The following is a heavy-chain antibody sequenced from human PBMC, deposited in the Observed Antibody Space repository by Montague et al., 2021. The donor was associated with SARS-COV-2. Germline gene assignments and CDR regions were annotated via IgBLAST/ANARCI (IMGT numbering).Heavy chain of an antibody. V-gene: IGHV2-70*01. CDR3: AQSHYDILTGYYTVFDY. Sequence: PALVKPTQTLTLTCTFSGFSLSTSGMCVSWIRQPPGKALEWLALXDWDDDKYYSTSLKTRLTISKDTSKNQVVLTMTNMDPVDTATYYCAQSHYDILTGYYTVFDYWGQGTLVTVPS. CDR2: XDWDDDK. D-gene: IGHD3-9*01. CDR1: GFSLSTSGMC. J-gene: IGHJ4*02.